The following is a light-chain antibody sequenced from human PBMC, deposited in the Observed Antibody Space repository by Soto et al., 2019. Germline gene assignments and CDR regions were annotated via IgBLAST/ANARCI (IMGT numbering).Light chain of an antibody. CDR2: SNT. V-gene: IGLV1-47*02. CDR3: ASWDDTLCGWV. J-gene: IGLJ3*02. CDR1: SSNIATNY. Sequence: QSALTQPPSVSGTPGQGVTISCSGGSSNIATNYVYWYQLLPGTAPNLVIFSNTIRPPRVPDRFSGSKSGASASLVISGLRSEDEADYFCASWDDTLCGWVFGGGTKLTVL.